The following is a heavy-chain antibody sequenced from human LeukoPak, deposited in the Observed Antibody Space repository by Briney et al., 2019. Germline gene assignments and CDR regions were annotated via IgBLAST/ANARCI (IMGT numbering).Heavy chain of an antibody. V-gene: IGHV1-46*01. CDR1: GYTFTSYY. CDR3: ARVTFYGGNSEDFDY. D-gene: IGHD4-23*01. CDR2: INPSGGST. J-gene: IGHJ4*02. Sequence: ASVTVSCKASGYTFTSYYMHWVRQAPGQGLEWMGIINPSGGSTSYAQKFQGRVTMTRDTSTSTVYMELSSLRSEDTAVYYCARVTFYGGNSEDFDYWGQGTLVTVSS.